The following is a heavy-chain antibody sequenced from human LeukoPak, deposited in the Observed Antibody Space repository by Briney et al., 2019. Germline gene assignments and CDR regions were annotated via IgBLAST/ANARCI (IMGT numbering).Heavy chain of an antibody. CDR3: ARVGYDFWSGYPYYFDY. CDR2: IYYRGST. Sequence: SETLSLTCTVSGGSISSYYWSWIRQPPGKGLEWIGYIYYRGSTNYNPSLKSRVTISVDTSKNQFSLKLSSVTAADTAVYYCARVGYDFWSGYPYYFDYWGQGTLVTVSS. CDR1: GGSISSYY. J-gene: IGHJ4*02. D-gene: IGHD3-3*01. V-gene: IGHV4-59*01.